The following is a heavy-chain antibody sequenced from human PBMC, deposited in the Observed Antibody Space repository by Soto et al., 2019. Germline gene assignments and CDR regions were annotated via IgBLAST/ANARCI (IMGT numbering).Heavy chain of an antibody. V-gene: IGHV1-8*01. CDR3: ATANYGSESYYQRGGWFDR. D-gene: IGHD3-10*01. J-gene: IGHJ5*02. Sequence: QVQLVQSGAEVKKPGASVKVSCKASGYTFSSYDFNWARQATGQGLEWMGWMNANSGNTGYAQKFQGRVTMTRNTSISTAYMELSSLKSEDTAVYYCATANYGSESYYQRGGWFDRWGQGTLVTVSS. CDR1: GYTFSSYD. CDR2: MNANSGNT.